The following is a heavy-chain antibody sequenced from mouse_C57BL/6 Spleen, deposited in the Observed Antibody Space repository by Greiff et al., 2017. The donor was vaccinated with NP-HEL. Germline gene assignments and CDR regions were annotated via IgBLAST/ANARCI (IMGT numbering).Heavy chain of an antibody. Sequence: EVQLQESGTVLARPGASVKMSCKTSGYTFTSYWMHWVKQRPGQGLEWIGAIYPGNSDTSYNQKFKGKAKLTAVTSASTAYMELSSLTNEDSAVYYCTSPLWLRRDYWYFDVWGTGTTVTVSS. CDR3: TSPLWLRRDYWYFDV. CDR1: GYTFTSYW. J-gene: IGHJ1*03. V-gene: IGHV1-5*01. CDR2: IYPGNSDT. D-gene: IGHD2-2*01.